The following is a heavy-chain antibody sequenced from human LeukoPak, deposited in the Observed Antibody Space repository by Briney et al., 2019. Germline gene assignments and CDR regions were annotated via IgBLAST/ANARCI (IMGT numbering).Heavy chain of an antibody. Sequence: ASVKVSCKASGYTFTSYGISWVRQAPGQGREWMGWISAYNGNTNYAQKLQGRATMTTDTSTSTAYMELRSLRSDDTAVYYCARGIRPREWFDPWGQGTLVTVSA. CDR3: ARGIRPREWFDP. J-gene: IGHJ5*02. CDR2: ISAYNGNT. D-gene: IGHD3-10*01. V-gene: IGHV1-18*01. CDR1: GYTFTSYG.